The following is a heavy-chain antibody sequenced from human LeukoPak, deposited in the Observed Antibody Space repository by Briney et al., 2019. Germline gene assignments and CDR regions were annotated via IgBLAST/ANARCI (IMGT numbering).Heavy chain of an antibody. Sequence: GGSLRLSCAASGFTFSRYEMNWVRQAPGEGLEWVSYISSSGSTIYYADSVKGRFTISRDNAKNSLYLQMNSLRAGDTAVYYCEGYDTSGYYSYYFDYWGQGTLVTVSS. CDR1: GFTFSRYE. J-gene: IGHJ4*02. CDR2: ISSSGSTI. D-gene: IGHD3-22*01. CDR3: EGYDTSGYYSYYFDY. V-gene: IGHV3-48*03.